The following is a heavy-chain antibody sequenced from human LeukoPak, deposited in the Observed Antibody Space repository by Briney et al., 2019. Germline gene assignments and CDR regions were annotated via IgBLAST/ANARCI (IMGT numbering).Heavy chain of an antibody. Sequence: GGSLRLSCAASGFTFSDYYMSWIRQAPGKGLEWVSYISSRSSYTNYADSVKGRFTISRDNAKNSLYLQMNSLRAEDTAVYYCARDFPNYDILTGYSYYYYGMDVWGKGTTVTVSS. J-gene: IGHJ6*04. CDR2: ISSRSSYT. D-gene: IGHD3-9*01. CDR3: ARDFPNYDILTGYSYYYYGMDV. CDR1: GFTFSDYY. V-gene: IGHV3-11*06.